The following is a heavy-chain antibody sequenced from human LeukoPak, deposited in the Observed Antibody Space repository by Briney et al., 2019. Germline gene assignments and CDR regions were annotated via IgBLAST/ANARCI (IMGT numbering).Heavy chain of an antibody. J-gene: IGHJ6*02. CDR3: AKGPLPPGYGMDV. CDR2: ISYDGSNK. Sequence: GGSLRLSCAASGFTFSSYGMHWVRQAPGKGLEWVAVISYDGSNKYYADSVKGRFTISRGNSKNTLYLQMNSLRAEDTAVYYCAKGPLPPGYGMDVWGQGTTVTVSS. V-gene: IGHV3-30*18. CDR1: GFTFSSYG.